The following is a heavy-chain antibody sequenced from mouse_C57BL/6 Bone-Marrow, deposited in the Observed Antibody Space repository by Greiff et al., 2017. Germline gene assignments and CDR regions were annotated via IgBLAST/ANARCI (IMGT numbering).Heavy chain of an antibody. Sequence: VQLQQSGAELVRPGASVKLSCTASGFNIKDDYMHWVKQRPEQGLAWIGWIDPENGDTEYASKFQGKATITADTSSNTAYLQLSSLTSEDTAVYYGTTRGGSSGYPWFAYWGQGTLVTVSA. CDR1: GFNIKDDY. V-gene: IGHV14-4*01. J-gene: IGHJ3*01. CDR3: TTRGGSSGYPWFAY. CDR2: IDPENGDT. D-gene: IGHD3-2*02.